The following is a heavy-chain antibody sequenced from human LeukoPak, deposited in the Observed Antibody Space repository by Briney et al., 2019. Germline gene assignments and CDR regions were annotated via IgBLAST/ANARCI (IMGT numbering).Heavy chain of an antibody. J-gene: IGHJ4*02. Sequence: GGSLRLSCAASGFTFSRYWMNWVRQAPGKGLEWVSSISSSSNYIYYADSMKGRFTISRDNAKNSLYLQMNSLRAEDTAVYYCARNKKGDRYTYGHDYWGQGTLVTVSS. CDR1: GFTFSRYW. CDR2: ISSSSNYI. V-gene: IGHV3-21*01. D-gene: IGHD5-18*01. CDR3: ARNKKGDRYTYGHDY.